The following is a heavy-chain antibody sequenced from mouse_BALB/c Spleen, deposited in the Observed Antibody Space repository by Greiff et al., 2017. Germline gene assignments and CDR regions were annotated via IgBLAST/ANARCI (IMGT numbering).Heavy chain of an antibody. D-gene: IGHD2-1*01. V-gene: IGHV1-69*02. J-gene: IGHJ2*01. CDR3: ARRYYGNYLDY. CDR2: IDPSDSYT. CDR1: GYTFTSYW. Sequence: QVQLQQPGAELVKPGASVKLSCKASGYTFTSYWMHWVKQRPGQGLEWIGEIDPSDSYTNYNQKFKGKATLTVDKSSSTAYMQLSSLTSEDSAVYYCARRYYGNYLDYWGQGTTLTVSS.